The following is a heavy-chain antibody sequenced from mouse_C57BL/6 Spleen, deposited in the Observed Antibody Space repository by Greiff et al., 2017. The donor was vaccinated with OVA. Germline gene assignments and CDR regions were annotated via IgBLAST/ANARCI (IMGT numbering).Heavy chain of an antibody. CDR2: IYPGSGST. CDR3: ARWGNYEGFAY. J-gene: IGHJ3*01. CDR1: GYTFTSYW. V-gene: IGHV1-55*01. D-gene: IGHD2-1*01. Sequence: VKLVESGAELVKPGASVKMSCKASGYTFTSYWITWVKQRPGQGLEWIGDIYPGSGSTNYNEKFKSKATLTVDTSSSTAYMQLSSLTSEDSAVYYCARWGNYEGFAYWGQGTLVTVSA.